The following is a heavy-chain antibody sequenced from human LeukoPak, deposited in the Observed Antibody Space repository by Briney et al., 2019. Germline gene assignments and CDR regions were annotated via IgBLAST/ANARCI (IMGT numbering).Heavy chain of an antibody. CDR1: GXTFSSYW. V-gene: IGHV3-74*01. D-gene: IGHD6-13*01. Sequence: QPGGSLRLSFAASGXTFSSYWMHWVRQVPGKGLVWVSRIKGDGTSTSYADSVKGRFTISRDNAKNTLYLQMNSLRAEDTALYYCAKSSSWTYHYLDYWGQGALVTVSS. CDR3: AKSSSWTYHYLDY. J-gene: IGHJ4*02. CDR2: IKGDGTST.